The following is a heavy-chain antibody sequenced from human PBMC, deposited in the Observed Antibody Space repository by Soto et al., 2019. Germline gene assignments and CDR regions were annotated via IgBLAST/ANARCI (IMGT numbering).Heavy chain of an antibody. CDR2: IYSGGST. Sequence: GGSLRLSCAASGFTVSSNYMSWVRQAPGKGLEWVSVIYSGGSTYYADSVKGRFTISRDNSKNTLYLQMNSLRAEDTAVYYCAREERGYSGYDWNYFDYWGQGTLVTVSS. D-gene: IGHD5-12*01. V-gene: IGHV3-53*01. J-gene: IGHJ4*02. CDR1: GFTVSSNY. CDR3: AREERGYSGYDWNYFDY.